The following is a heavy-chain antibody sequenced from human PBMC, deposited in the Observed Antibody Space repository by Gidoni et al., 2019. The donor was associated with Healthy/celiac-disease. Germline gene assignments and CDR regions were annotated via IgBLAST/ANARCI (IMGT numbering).Heavy chain of an antibody. CDR1: GGSISRSNW. Sequence: QVQLQESGPGLVKPSGTLSLTCAVSGGSISRSNWWSWVRQPPGKGLEWIGEIYHSGSTNYNPSLKRRGTISVDKYKNQFSLKLRSVTAADTAVYYCARWRVCSGGSCPFDYWGQGTLVTVSS. CDR3: ARWRVCSGGSCPFDY. D-gene: IGHD2-15*01. V-gene: IGHV4-4*02. J-gene: IGHJ4*02. CDR2: IYHSGST.